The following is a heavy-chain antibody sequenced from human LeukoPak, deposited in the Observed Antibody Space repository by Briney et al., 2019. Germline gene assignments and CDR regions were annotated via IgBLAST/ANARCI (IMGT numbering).Heavy chain of an antibody. V-gene: IGHV3-23*01. J-gene: IGHJ4*02. CDR1: GFTFSNYA. Sequence: GGSLRLSCAASGFTFSNYAMSWVRQAPGKGLEWVSSTGANGINTYFADSAKGRFTISRDNSKNTLYLQMNSLRAEDTAVYYCAKATPQWRGGSYYFDYWGQGTLVTVSS. D-gene: IGHD6-19*01. CDR2: TGANGINT. CDR3: AKATPQWRGGSYYFDY.